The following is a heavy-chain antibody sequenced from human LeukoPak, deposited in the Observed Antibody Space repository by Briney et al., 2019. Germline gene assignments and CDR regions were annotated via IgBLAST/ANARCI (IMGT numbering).Heavy chain of an antibody. V-gene: IGHV1-2*02. J-gene: IGHJ4*02. D-gene: IGHD6-13*01. CDR2: INPNSGGT. CDR3: ARDPNIAAAL. Sequence: GASVKVSCKASGYTFTGYYIHWVRQAPGQGLEWMGWINPNSGGTNYAQKFQGRVTMTRDTSISTAYMELSRLRSDDTAVYYCARDPNIAAALWGQGTLVTVSS. CDR1: GYTFTGYY.